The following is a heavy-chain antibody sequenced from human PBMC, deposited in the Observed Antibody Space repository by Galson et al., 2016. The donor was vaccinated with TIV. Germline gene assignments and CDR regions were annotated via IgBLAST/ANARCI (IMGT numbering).Heavy chain of an antibody. CDR2: MWYDGSDK. CDR1: GLSFSAYG. V-gene: IGHV3-33*01. Sequence: SLRLSCAASGLSFSAYGMHWVRQAPGKGLERVTLMWYDGSDKYYADSVKGRFTISRDNSKNTLYLQMTSLRAEDTAMYYCGRAFYNNGWFIEYWGQGTLVTVSS. D-gene: IGHD6-19*01. J-gene: IGHJ4*02. CDR3: GRAFYNNGWFIEY.